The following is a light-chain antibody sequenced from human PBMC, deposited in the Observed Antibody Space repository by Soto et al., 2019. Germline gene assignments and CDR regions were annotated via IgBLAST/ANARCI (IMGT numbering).Light chain of an antibody. Sequence: DIVMTQSPATLSVSPGEGATLSCRASQSVSSNLVWYQHRPGQAPRLLIYGASTRATDIPARFSGSGSGTDFTLTISSLQSEDFAVYYCQQYNNWPWTFGQGTKVDI. V-gene: IGKV3-15*01. CDR3: QQYNNWPWT. CDR1: QSVSSN. J-gene: IGKJ1*01. CDR2: GAS.